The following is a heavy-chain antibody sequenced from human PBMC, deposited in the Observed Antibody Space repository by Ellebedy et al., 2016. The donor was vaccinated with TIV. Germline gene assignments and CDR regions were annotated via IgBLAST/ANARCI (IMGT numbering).Heavy chain of an antibody. CDR3: ARLAIYCSGGSCYSFRYFDL. D-gene: IGHD2-15*01. CDR2: IYYSGST. J-gene: IGHJ2*01. Sequence: MPSETLSLTCTVSGGSISSYYWSWIRQPPGKGLEWIGYIYYSGSTNYNPSLKSRVTISVDTSKNQFSLKLSSVTAADTAVYYCARLAIYCSGGSCYSFRYFDLWGRGTLVTVSS. V-gene: IGHV4-59*01. CDR1: GGSISSYY.